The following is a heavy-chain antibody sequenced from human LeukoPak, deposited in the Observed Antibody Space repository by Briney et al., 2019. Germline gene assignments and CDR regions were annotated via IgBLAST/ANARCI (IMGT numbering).Heavy chain of an antibody. Sequence: SETLSLTCTVSDGSFSSYYWGWIRQPPGKGLEWIGYMSNNGNTKYNPSLKSRVTISVDTSKKQVSLKLTFVTAADTAVYYCARRNSYGSGRHFDFWGQGTLVTVSS. CDR1: DGSFSSYY. CDR3: ARRNSYGSGRHFDF. J-gene: IGHJ4*02. V-gene: IGHV4-59*01. CDR2: MSNNGNT. D-gene: IGHD3-10*01.